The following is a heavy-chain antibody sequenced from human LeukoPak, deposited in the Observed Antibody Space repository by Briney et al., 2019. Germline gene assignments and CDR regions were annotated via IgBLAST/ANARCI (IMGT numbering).Heavy chain of an antibody. CDR3: AKGPYDSSGYYFDY. Sequence: GGSLRLSCVVSGFTFSNNWMSWVRQAPGKGLEWVSGISWNSGSIGYADSVKGRFTISRDNAKNSLYLQMNSLRAEDTALYYCAKGPYDSSGYYFDYWGQGTLVTVSS. J-gene: IGHJ4*02. CDR2: ISWNSGSI. CDR1: GFTFSNNW. V-gene: IGHV3-9*01. D-gene: IGHD3-22*01.